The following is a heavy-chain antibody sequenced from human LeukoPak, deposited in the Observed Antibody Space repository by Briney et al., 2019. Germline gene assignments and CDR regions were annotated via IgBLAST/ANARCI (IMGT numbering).Heavy chain of an antibody. Sequence: GASVKVSCKASGYTFTGYYMHWVRQAPGQGLEWMGWINPNSGGTNYAQKFQGWVTMTRDTSISTAYMEPSRLRSDDTAVYYCARAAPSGFLLWDWGQGTLVTVSS. J-gene: IGHJ4*02. CDR2: INPNSGGT. V-gene: IGHV1-2*04. CDR3: ARAAPSGFLLWD. CDR1: GYTFTGYY. D-gene: IGHD3-10*01.